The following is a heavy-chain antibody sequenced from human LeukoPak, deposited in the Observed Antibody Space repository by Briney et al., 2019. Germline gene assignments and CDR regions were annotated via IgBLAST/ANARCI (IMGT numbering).Heavy chain of an antibody. J-gene: IGHJ6*02. CDR2: INPNSGGT. Sequence: ASVKVSCKASGYTFTGYYMHWVRQAPGQGLEWMGWINPNSGGTNYAQKFQGRVTMTRDTSISTAYMELSRLRSDDTAVYYCARAVAGYYYYGMDVWGQGTTVTVSS. CDR1: GYTFTGYY. V-gene: IGHV1-2*02. D-gene: IGHD6-19*01. CDR3: ARAVAGYYYYGMDV.